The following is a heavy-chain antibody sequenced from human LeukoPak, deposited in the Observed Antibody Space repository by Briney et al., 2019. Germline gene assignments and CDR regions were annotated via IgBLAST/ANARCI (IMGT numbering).Heavy chain of an antibody. CDR1: GFTFSSYN. CDR3: ARDPAYCGGDCYSVHQDAFDI. J-gene: IGHJ3*02. CDR2: ISSSSSYI. Sequence: PGGTLRLSCAASGFTFSSYNMNWVRQAPGKGLESVSSISSSSSYIYYADSVRGRFTISRDNAKNSLYLQINSLRAEDTAVYYCARDPAYCGGDCYSVHQDAFDIWGQGTRVTVSS. D-gene: IGHD2-21*02. V-gene: IGHV3-21*01.